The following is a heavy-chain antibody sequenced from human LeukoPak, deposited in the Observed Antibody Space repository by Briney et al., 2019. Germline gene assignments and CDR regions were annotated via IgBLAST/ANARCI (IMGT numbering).Heavy chain of an antibody. Sequence: SETLSLTCTVSGGSISSYYWSWIRQPAGKGLEWIGRIYTSGSTNYNPSLKSRVTMSVDTSKNQFSLKLSSVTAADTAVYYCARQAAYCGGDCYPLDAFDIWGQGTMVTVSS. CDR2: IYTSGST. J-gene: IGHJ3*02. CDR1: GGSISSYY. D-gene: IGHD2-21*02. V-gene: IGHV4-4*07. CDR3: ARQAAYCGGDCYPLDAFDI.